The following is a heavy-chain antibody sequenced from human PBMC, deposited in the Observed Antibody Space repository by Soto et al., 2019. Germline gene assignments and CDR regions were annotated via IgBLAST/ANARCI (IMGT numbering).Heavy chain of an antibody. D-gene: IGHD3-10*01. CDR1: GGTFSNYA. CDR2: IIPMFGTP. V-gene: IGHV1-69*06. Sequence: VKVSCKASGGTFSNYAISWARQAPGRGLEWMGGIIPMFGTPNYAQKFQGRVTITADKSTRTAYMELSSLRSEDTAMYYCARALDYLAHRRGAYGYYYCGMDVWGQGTKVTVYS. J-gene: IGHJ6*02. CDR3: ARALDYLAHRRGAYGYYYCGMDV.